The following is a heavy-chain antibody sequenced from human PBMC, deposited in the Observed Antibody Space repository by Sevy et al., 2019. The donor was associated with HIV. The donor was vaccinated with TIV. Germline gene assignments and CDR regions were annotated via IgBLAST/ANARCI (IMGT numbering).Heavy chain of an antibody. CDR3: AKDINRGCDGINCYPYYYYFYGLDV. CDR1: GFSFNDHA. V-gene: IGHV3-9*01. J-gene: IGHJ6*02. Sequence: GGSLRLSCAASGFSFNDHAMHWVRQVPGKGLEWVSGVSWNSRNIGYADSLKGRFTISGDNANHFLYLEMNSLRPEDTAFYYCAKDINRGCDGINCYPYYYYFYGLDVWGQGTTVTVSS. CDR2: VSWNSRNI. D-gene: IGHD2-21*01.